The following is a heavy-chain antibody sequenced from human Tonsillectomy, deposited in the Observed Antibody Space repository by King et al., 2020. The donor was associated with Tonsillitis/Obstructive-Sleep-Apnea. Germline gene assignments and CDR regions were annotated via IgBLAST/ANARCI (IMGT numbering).Heavy chain of an antibody. CDR2: INHSGST. J-gene: IGHJ6*02. D-gene: IGHD1-26*01. CDR1: GGSFSGYY. V-gene: IGHV4-34*01. Sequence: VQLPQWGAGLLKPSETLSLTCAVYGGSFSGYYWSWIRQPPGKGLEWIGEINHSGSTNYSPSLKSRVTISIDTSKNQFSLKLSSVTAADTAVYYCAMGEVGATTIYSYYALDVWGQGTTVTVSS. CDR3: AMGEVGATTIYSYYALDV.